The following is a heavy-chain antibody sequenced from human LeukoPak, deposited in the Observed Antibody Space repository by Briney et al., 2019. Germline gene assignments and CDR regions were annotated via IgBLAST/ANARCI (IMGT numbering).Heavy chain of an antibody. CDR1: GESLNSYY. CDR2: IYESGTT. CDR3: SRGAWATRLGS. D-gene: IGHD2-15*01. J-gene: IGHJ4*02. Sequence: PSETLSLTCAVYGESLNSYYWSWIRQPPGEGLEWIGEIYESGTTEYNPSLKSRVTISMVPSKHQFSLNLSSVTAADTAVLYCSRGAWATRLGSWGLGTPVIVSS. V-gene: IGHV4-34*01.